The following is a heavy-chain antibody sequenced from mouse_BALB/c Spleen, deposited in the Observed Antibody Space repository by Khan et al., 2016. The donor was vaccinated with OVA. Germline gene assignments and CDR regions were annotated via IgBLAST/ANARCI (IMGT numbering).Heavy chain of an antibody. V-gene: IGHV3-2*02. D-gene: IGHD1-1*01. CDR1: GYSITSDYA. Sequence: EVQLQESGPGLVKPSQSLSLTCTVTGYSITSDYAWNWIRQFPGNKLEWMGYISYSGRTSYNPSLKSRISITRDTSKNQFFLQLNSVTTEDTAPYYCARSVTITTVVATDFGYWGQGTTLTVTS. CDR2: ISYSGRT. CDR3: ARSVTITTVVATDFGY. J-gene: IGHJ2*01.